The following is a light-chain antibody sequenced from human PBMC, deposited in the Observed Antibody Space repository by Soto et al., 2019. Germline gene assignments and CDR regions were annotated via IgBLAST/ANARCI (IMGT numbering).Light chain of an antibody. Sequence: DIVMTQSPLSLPVTPGEPASISCRSSQSLLHSNGYNCLDWYLQKPGQSPQLLIYLDSNRASGVPDRFSGSGSGTDFTLKISRVEAEDVGVYYCMQTLQTPPLMYTFGQGTKLEIK. CDR1: QSLLHSNGYNC. J-gene: IGKJ2*01. CDR3: MQTLQTPPLMYT. V-gene: IGKV2-28*01. CDR2: LDS.